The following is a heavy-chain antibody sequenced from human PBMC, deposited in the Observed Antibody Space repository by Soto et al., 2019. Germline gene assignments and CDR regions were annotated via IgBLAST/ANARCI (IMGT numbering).Heavy chain of an antibody. Sequence: PXGSLRLSCAAAGFTFSSYGMHWVRQAPGKGLEWVAVISYDGSNKYYADSVKGRFTISRDNSKNTLYLQMNSLRAEDTAVYYCAKRAYSSSWRTESAFDIWGQGTMVTVSS. V-gene: IGHV3-30*18. J-gene: IGHJ3*02. D-gene: IGHD6-13*01. CDR3: AKRAYSSSWRTESAFDI. CDR1: GFTFSSYG. CDR2: ISYDGSNK.